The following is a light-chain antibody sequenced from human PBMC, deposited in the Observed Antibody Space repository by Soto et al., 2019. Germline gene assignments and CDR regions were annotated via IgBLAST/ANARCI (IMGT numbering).Light chain of an antibody. Sequence: QSALTQPPSASGSLGQSVTISCTGTSSDVGGYNYVSWYQQHPGKAPKLMIYEVSKRPSGVPDRFSGSKSGNTASLTVSGLQAGDEADYYCSSYAGSNNWVFGGGTKLTVL. J-gene: IGLJ3*02. V-gene: IGLV2-8*01. CDR2: EVS. CDR3: SSYAGSNNWV. CDR1: SSDVGGYNY.